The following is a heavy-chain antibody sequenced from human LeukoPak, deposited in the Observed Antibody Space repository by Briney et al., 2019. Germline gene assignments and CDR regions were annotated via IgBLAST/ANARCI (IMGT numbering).Heavy chain of an antibody. V-gene: IGHV3-33*01. CDR3: ASGRRGAAAED. CDR1: GFTFSSYG. Sequence: GGSLRLSCAASGFTFSSYGMHWVRQAPGKGLEWVAVIWYDGSNKYYADSVKGRFTISRDNSKNTLYLQMNSLRAEGTAVYYCASGRRGAAAEDWGQGTLVTVSS. D-gene: IGHD6-13*01. CDR2: IWYDGSNK. J-gene: IGHJ4*02.